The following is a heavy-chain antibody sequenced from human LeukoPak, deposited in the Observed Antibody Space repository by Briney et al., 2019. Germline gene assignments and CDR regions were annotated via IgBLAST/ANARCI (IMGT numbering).Heavy chain of an antibody. CDR1: GGSISSGGYY. Sequence: SETLSLTCTVSGGSISSGGYYWSWIRQHPGKGLEWIGYIYYSGSTYYNPSLKSRVTISLDTSKNQFSLKLSSVTAADTAVYYCASLYYYDSSGYYYPRYFQHWGQGTLVTVSS. CDR3: ASLYYYDSSGYYYPRYFQH. V-gene: IGHV4-31*03. D-gene: IGHD3-22*01. CDR2: IYYSGST. J-gene: IGHJ1*01.